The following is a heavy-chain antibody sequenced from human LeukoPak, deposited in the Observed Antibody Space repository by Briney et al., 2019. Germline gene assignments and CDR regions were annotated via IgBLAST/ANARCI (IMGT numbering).Heavy chain of an antibody. CDR2: IKQDGSEK. D-gene: IGHD3-22*01. J-gene: IGHJ4*02. Sequence: GGSLRLSCAASGFTFSSYWMSWVRQAPGKGLEWVANIKQDGSEKYYVDSVKGRFTISRDNAKNSLYLQMNSLRAEDTAVYYCARDDGYYYDSSGYYHDYWSQGTLVTVSS. V-gene: IGHV3-7*01. CDR1: GFTFSSYW. CDR3: ARDDGYYYDSSGYYHDY.